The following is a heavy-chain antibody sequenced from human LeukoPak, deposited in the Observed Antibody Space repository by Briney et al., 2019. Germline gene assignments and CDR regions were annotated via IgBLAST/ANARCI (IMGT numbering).Heavy chain of an antibody. CDR2: IYYSGST. Sequence: PSETLSLTCTVSGGSISSYYWSWIRQPPGKGLEWIGYIYYSGSTNYNPSLKSRVTISVDTSKNQFSLKLSSVTAADTAVYYCARLKVQLERRRDYYYYYYMDVWGKGTTVTVSS. D-gene: IGHD1-1*01. CDR1: GGSISSYY. CDR3: ARLKVQLERRRDYYYYYYMDV. J-gene: IGHJ6*03. V-gene: IGHV4-59*01.